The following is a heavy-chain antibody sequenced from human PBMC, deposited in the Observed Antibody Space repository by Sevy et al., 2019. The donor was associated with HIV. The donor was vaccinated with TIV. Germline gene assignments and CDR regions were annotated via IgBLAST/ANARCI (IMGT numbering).Heavy chain of an antibody. Sequence: ASVEVSCKASGGTFSSYAISWVRQAPGQGLEWMGGIIPIFGTANYAQKFQGRVTITADESTSTAYMELSSLRSEDTAVYYCARANTESSSSWYAGYYYYGMDVWGQGTTVTVSS. J-gene: IGHJ6*02. CDR2: IIPIFGTA. CDR1: GGTFSSYA. V-gene: IGHV1-69*13. D-gene: IGHD6-13*01. CDR3: ARANTESSSSWYAGYYYYGMDV.